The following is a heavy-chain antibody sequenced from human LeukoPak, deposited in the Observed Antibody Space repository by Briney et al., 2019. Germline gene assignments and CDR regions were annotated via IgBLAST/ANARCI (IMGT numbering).Heavy chain of an antibody. CDR2: IYYSGST. CDR1: GGSISSSSYY. J-gene: IGHJ2*01. Sequence: SETLSLTCTVSGGSISSSSYYWGWIRQPPGKGLEWIGSIYYSGSTYYNPSLKSRVTISVDTSKSQFSLKLNSATAADTATYYCAGGDGVRATIGTGSWYFELWGRGTLVSVTS. CDR3: AGGDGVRATIGTGSWYFEL. D-gene: IGHD1-14*01. V-gene: IGHV4-39*07.